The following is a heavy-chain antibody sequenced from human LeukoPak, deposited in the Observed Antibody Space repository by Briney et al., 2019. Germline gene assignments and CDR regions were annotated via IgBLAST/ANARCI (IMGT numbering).Heavy chain of an antibody. CDR2: ILAIFGPP. J-gene: IGHJ3*02. Sequence: ASVKVSCKASGGTFSSYVISCVRQAPGEGREWMGGILAIFGPPNYTQTLQGRVTLTTDESTSTPYIGLSRPREESTGVYFSARRFWSGSPPSYPGGAFDIWGQGTMVTVSS. CDR3: ARRFWSGSPPSYPGGAFDI. CDR1: GGTFSSYV. V-gene: IGHV1-69*05. D-gene: IGHD3-3*01.